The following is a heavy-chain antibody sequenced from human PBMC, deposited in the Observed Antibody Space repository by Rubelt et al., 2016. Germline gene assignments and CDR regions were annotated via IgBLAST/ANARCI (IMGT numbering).Heavy chain of an antibody. CDR1: GYTFTSYG. J-gene: IGHJ2*01. Sequence: QVQLVQSGAEVKKPGASVKVSCKASGYTFTSYGISWVRQAPGQGLEWMGWISAYNGNTNYAQKRQGSVIRTTDTSTSTAYMELRGLRADDTAVYYCARDRIRIAARQGWYFDLWGRGTLVTVSS. CDR2: ISAYNGNT. CDR3: ARDRIRIAARQGWYFDL. D-gene: IGHD6-6*01. V-gene: IGHV1-18*01.